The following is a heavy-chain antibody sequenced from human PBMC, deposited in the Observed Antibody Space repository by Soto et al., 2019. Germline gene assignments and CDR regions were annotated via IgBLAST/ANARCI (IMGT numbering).Heavy chain of an antibody. CDR3: ARGFIFGVVTRNWYFDL. D-gene: IGHD3-3*01. J-gene: IGHJ2*01. Sequence: ASVKVSCKASGVTFSNYAISWVRQAPGQGLEWMGGIIPMFGTVNYAQNFQGRVTITAHESTSTAYMELSSLRFEDTAVYSCARGFIFGVVTRNWYFDLWGRGTLVTVSS. CDR1: GVTFSNYA. CDR2: IIPMFGTV. V-gene: IGHV1-69*13.